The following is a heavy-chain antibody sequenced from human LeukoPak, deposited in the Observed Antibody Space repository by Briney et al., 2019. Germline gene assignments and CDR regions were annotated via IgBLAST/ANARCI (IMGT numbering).Heavy chain of an antibody. J-gene: IGHJ3*02. Sequence: GGSLRLSCAASGFTVSSNYMSWVRQAPGKGLEWVSVIYSDGTTYYADSVKGRFTISRDNSKNTLCLQMNSLRAEDTAVYYCARRYCSGGSCYSDDAFDIWGQGTMVTVSS. CDR2: IYSDGTT. CDR1: GFTVSSNY. D-gene: IGHD2-15*01. V-gene: IGHV3-53*01. CDR3: ARRYCSGGSCYSDDAFDI.